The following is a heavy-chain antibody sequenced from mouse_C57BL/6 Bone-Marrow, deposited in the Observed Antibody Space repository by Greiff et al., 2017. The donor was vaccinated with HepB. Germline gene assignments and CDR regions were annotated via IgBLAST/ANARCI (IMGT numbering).Heavy chain of an antibody. CDR1: GYSFTDYN. CDR3: ASEGQLRPYFDY. V-gene: IGHV1-39*01. CDR2: INPNYGTT. Sequence: EVQVVESGPELVKPGASVKISCKASGYSFTDYNMNWVKQSNGKSLEWIGVINPNYGTTSYNQKFKGKATLTVDQSSSTAYMQLNSLTSEDSAVYYCASEGQLRPYFDYWGQGTTLTVSS. J-gene: IGHJ2*01. D-gene: IGHD3-2*02.